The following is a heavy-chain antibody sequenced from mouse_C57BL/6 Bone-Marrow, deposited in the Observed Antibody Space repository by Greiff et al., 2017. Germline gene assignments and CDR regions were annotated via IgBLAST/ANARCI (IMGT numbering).Heavy chain of an antibody. Sequence: VKLQESGAELVKPGASVKMSCKASGYTFTTYPIEWMKQNHGKSLAWIGNFHPYNDDTKYNEQFKGKATLTVEKSSSTVYLELRRLTSDDSAVYYCARGGNYGGYYFDYWGQGTTLTVSS. CDR3: ARGGNYGGYYFDY. V-gene: IGHV1-47*01. CDR1: GYTFTTYP. J-gene: IGHJ2*01. CDR2: FHPYNDDT. D-gene: IGHD2-1*01.